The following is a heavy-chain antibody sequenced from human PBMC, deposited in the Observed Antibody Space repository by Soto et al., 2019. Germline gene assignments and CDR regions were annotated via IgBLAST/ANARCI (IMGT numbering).Heavy chain of an antibody. V-gene: IGHV1-69*06. Sequence: SVKVSCKASGGTFSSYAISWVRQAPGQGLEWMGGIIPIFGTANYAQKFQGRVTITADKSTSTAYMELSSLRSEDTAVYYCARDTSWKSDYYDSSGYWLYYYYGMDVWGQGTTVTVS. CDR2: IIPIFGTA. J-gene: IGHJ6*02. CDR1: GGTFSSYA. CDR3: ARDTSWKSDYYDSSGYWLYYYYGMDV. D-gene: IGHD3-22*01.